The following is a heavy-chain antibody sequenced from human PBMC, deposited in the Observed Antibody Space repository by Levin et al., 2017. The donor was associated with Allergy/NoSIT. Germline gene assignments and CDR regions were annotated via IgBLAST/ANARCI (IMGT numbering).Heavy chain of an antibody. CDR3: ARDGGWYFRFVSRQPYGMDG. J-gene: IGHJ6*02. D-gene: IGHD6-19*01. V-gene: IGHV3-7*01. CDR2: IKQDGSEK. Sequence: GGSLRLSCAASGFTFSSYWMSWVRQAPGKGLEWVANIKQDGSEKYYVDSVKGRFTISRDNAKNSLYLQMNSLRAEDTAVYYCARDGGWYFRFVSRQPYGMDGWGQGTTVTVSS. CDR1: GFTFSSYW.